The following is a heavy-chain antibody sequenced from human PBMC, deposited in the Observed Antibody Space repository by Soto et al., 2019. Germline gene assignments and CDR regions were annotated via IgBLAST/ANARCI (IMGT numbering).Heavy chain of an antibody. Sequence: EVQLLESGGGLVQPGGSLRLSCAAAGFTFSNYALSWVRQAPGKGLEWVSAISGSASSTYHADSVKGRFTISRDNSKDTLYLHLNSLRAEDTAVYYCAKDRVPQQWLPFSLGYWGQGTLVTVSS. CDR3: AKDRVPQQWLPFSLGY. CDR2: ISGSASST. D-gene: IGHD6-19*01. V-gene: IGHV3-23*01. J-gene: IGHJ4*02. CDR1: GFTFSNYA.